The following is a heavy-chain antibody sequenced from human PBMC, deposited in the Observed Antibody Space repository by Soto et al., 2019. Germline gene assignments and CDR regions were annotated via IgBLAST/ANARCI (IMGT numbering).Heavy chain of an antibody. CDR2: ISGSGGST. Sequence: GGSLRLSCAASGFTFSSYAMSWVRQAPGKGLEWVSAISGSGGSTYYADSVKGRLTISRDNSKKTLYLQMNSLRAEDTAVYYCAKDQRDVVVVAATRFRNWFDPWGQGTLVTVSS. CDR1: GFTFSSYA. J-gene: IGHJ5*02. V-gene: IGHV3-23*01. CDR3: AKDQRDVVVVAATRFRNWFDP. D-gene: IGHD2-15*01.